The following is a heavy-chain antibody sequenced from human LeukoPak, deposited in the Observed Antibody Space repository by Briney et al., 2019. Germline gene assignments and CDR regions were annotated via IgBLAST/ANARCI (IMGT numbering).Heavy chain of an antibody. CDR3: ARGETYYYDSSGYYSD. J-gene: IGHJ4*02. Sequence: PGGSLRLSCAASGFTFIDYYMSWVRQAPGKGLEWVSYISRTSSYTKYADSVKGRFTISRDNATNSLFLQMNSLRAEDTDVYYCARGETYYYDSSGYYSDWGQGTLVTVSS. CDR1: GFTFIDYY. CDR2: ISRTSSYT. V-gene: IGHV3-11*06. D-gene: IGHD3-22*01.